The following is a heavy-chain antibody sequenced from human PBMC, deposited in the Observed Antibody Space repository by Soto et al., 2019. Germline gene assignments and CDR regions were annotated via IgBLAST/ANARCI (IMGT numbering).Heavy chain of an antibody. CDR1: GITFTKYA. Sequence: EVQLLESGGGLVQPGGSLRLSCAASGITFTKYAMAWVRQAPEKGLEWVSGISGSGSGTYYADSVKGRFTISRDNSKNTLVLQMNSLRAEDTAKYYCVGDYGGLGGCDIWGQGTMVTVSS. CDR3: VGDYGGLGGCDI. J-gene: IGHJ3*02. D-gene: IGHD4-17*01. V-gene: IGHV3-23*01. CDR2: ISGSGSGT.